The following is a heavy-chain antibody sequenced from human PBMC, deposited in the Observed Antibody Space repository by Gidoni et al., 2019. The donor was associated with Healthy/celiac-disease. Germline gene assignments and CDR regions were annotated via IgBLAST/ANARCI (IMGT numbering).Heavy chain of an antibody. Sequence: QVQLVESGGGVVQPGRSLRLSCAASGFTFSSYGMHWVRQAPGKGLEWVAVISYDGSNKYYAYSVKGRFTISRDNSKNTLYLQMNSLRAEDTAVYYCAKGGVYYYYGMDVWGKGTTVTVSS. CDR2: ISYDGSNK. D-gene: IGHD3-16*01. CDR3: AKGGVYYYYGMDV. J-gene: IGHJ6*04. V-gene: IGHV3-30*18. CDR1: GFTFSSYG.